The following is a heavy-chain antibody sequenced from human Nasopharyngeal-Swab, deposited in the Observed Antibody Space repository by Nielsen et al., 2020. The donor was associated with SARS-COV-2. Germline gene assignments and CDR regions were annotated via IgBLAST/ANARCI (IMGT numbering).Heavy chain of an antibody. CDR3: ARALWVGYDILTGYYGGAYYYYYMDV. D-gene: IGHD3-9*01. Sequence: SVKVSCKASGGTFSSYAISWVRQAPGQGLEWMGGIIPIFGTANYAQKFRGRVTITAGESTSTAYMELSSLRSEDTAVYYCARALWVGYDILTGYYGGAYYYYYMDVWGKGTTVTVSS. V-gene: IGHV1-69*13. CDR1: GGTFSSYA. J-gene: IGHJ6*03. CDR2: IIPIFGTA.